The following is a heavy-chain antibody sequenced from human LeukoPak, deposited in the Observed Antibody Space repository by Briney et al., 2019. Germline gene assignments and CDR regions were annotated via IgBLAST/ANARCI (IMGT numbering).Heavy chain of an antibody. Sequence: ASVKVSCKASGYTFTSYYMHWVRQAPGQGLEWMGIINPSGGSTSYAQKFQGRVTMTRDTSTSTVYMEPSSLRPEDTAVYYCARDPTVCCSDYWGQGTLVTVSS. CDR1: GYTFTSYY. CDR3: ARDPTVCCSDY. J-gene: IGHJ4*02. D-gene: IGHD3-10*02. CDR2: INPSGGST. V-gene: IGHV1-46*01.